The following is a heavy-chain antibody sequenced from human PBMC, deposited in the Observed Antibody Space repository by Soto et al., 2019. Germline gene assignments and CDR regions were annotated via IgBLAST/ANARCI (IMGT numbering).Heavy chain of an antibody. J-gene: IGHJ4*02. D-gene: IGHD6-13*01. CDR1: GGTFSSSA. V-gene: IGHV1-69*01. CDR2: IIPIFGTA. CDR3: ARVRRTVAAHGCFDY. Sequence: QVQRVQSGAEVKKPGSSVKVSCKASGGTFSSSAISWVRQAPGQGLEWMGGIIPIFGTANYAQKFQGRVTITADESTSTDHMELSGLRSEDTAVYYCARVRRTVAAHGCFDYWGQGTLVTVSS.